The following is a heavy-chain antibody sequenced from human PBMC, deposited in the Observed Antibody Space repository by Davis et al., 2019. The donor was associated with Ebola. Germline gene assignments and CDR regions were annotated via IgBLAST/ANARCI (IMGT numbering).Heavy chain of an antibody. CDR3: ASFGQLVESYYFDY. V-gene: IGHV1-3*01. J-gene: IGHJ4*02. D-gene: IGHD1-1*01. Sequence: ASVKVSCKASGYTFTSYAMHWVRQAPGQRLEWMGWINAGNGNTKFSQRFQGRVTITRDTSASTAYMELSSLRSEDTAVYYCASFGQLVESYYFDYWGQGTLVTVSS. CDR1: GYTFTSYA. CDR2: INAGNGNT.